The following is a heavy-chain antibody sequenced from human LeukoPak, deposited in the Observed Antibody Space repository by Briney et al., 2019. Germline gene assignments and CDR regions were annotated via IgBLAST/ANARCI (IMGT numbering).Heavy chain of an antibody. CDR2: INPNSGDT. Sequence: ASVRVSCKASGYTFTGYYMHWVRQAPGHGLEWVGWINPNSGDTSYTQKFQGRVTLTRDTSISTTFMELSRRRSDDTAVYYCARVVLVSSYHDYGMDVWGQGTTVTVSS. CDR3: ARVVLVSSYHDYGMDV. D-gene: IGHD3-3*01. CDR1: GYTFTGYY. V-gene: IGHV1-2*02. J-gene: IGHJ6*02.